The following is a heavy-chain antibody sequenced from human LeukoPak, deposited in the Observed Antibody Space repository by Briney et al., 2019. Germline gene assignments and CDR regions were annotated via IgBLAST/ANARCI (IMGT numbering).Heavy chain of an antibody. CDR1: GFTFSSYW. Sequence: GGSLRLSCAASGFTFSSYWMHWVRQAPGKGLEWVSYISSSGSAIYYADSVKGRFTISRDNAKNSLYLQMNSLRAEDTALYYCAREVATYMDVWGKGTTVTVSS. J-gene: IGHJ6*03. V-gene: IGHV3-48*04. CDR3: AREVATYMDV. D-gene: IGHD5-12*01. CDR2: ISSSGSAI.